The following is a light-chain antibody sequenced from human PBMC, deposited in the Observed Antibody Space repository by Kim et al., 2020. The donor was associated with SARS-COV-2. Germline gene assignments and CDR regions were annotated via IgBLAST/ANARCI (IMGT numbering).Light chain of an antibody. V-gene: IGLV3-19*01. CDR3: KSRDSSGDHVL. CDR2: GKN. CDR1: SLRNYY. J-gene: IGLJ2*01. Sequence: ALGKTVRITCQGDSLRNYYASWYQQKPGQAPVLVVYGKNYRPSRIPDRFSGSSSGDTTSLTITGAQAEDEADYYCKSRDSSGDHVLFGGGTQLTVL.